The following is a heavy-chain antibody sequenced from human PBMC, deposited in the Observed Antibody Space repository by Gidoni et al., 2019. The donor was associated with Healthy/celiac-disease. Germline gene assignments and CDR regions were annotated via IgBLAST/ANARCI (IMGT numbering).Heavy chain of an antibody. CDR3: TTTLWFGELFPDY. CDR2: IKSKTDGGTT. D-gene: IGHD3-10*01. V-gene: IGHV3-15*01. Sequence: EVQLVESGGGLVKPGGSLRLACAASGFTFSNAWMSWVRQAPGKGLEWVGRIKSKTDGGTTDYAAPVKGRFTISRDDSKNTLYLQMNSLKTEDTAVYYCTTTLWFGELFPDYWGQGTLVTVSS. J-gene: IGHJ4*02. CDR1: GFTFSNAW.